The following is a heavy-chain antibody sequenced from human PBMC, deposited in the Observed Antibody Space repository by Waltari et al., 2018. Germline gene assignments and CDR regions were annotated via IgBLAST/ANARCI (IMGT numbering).Heavy chain of an antibody. CDR1: GFSFSSYE. CDR3: ARVRVVMGEGVY. J-gene: IGHJ4*02. Sequence: EVRLVESGGNLVQPGGSLRLSCAASGFSFSSYEMNWVRQAPGRGLEGVSDSSSSGSTKYYADSVKGRFTISRDNAKNSLYLQMNSLRADDTAVYYCARVRVVMGEGVYWGQGTLVTVSS. D-gene: IGHD2-15*01. CDR2: SSSSGSTK. V-gene: IGHV3-48*03.